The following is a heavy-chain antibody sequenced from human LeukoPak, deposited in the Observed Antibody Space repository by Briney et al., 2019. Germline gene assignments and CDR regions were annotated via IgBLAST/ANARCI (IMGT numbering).Heavy chain of an antibody. CDR2: ISGSGGST. CDR3: AKVHRAYDYDSGSYYDSGFDY. Sequence: GGSLRLSCAASGFTFSSYAMSWVRQAPGKGLEWVSNISGSGGSTYYADSVKGRFTIPRDNSRNTLYLQMNSLRAEDTAIYYCAKVHRAYDYDSGSYYDSGFDYWGQGTLVTVSS. J-gene: IGHJ4*02. D-gene: IGHD3-10*01. V-gene: IGHV3-23*01. CDR1: GFTFSSYA.